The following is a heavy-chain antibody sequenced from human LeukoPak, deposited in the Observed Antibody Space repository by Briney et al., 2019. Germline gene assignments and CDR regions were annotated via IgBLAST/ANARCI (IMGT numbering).Heavy chain of an antibody. CDR1: GGSISSGGYY. V-gene: IGHV4-30-2*01. J-gene: IGHJ6*03. D-gene: IGHD2-2*01. CDR2: IYHSGST. CDR3: ARDRRKVVVPAATYYYYMDV. Sequence: TLSLTCTVSGGSISSGGYYWSWIRQPPGKGLEWIGYIYHSGSTYYNPSLKSRVTISVDRSKNQFSLKLSSVTAADTAVYYCARDRRKVVVPAATYYYYMDVWGKGTTVTVSS.